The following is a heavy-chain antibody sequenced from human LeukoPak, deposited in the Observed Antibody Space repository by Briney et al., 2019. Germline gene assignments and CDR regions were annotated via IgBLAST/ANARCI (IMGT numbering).Heavy chain of an antibody. V-gene: IGHV4-34*01. CDR3: ARGVKPIAAQVPAGYYGMDV. CDR1: GGSFSGYY. J-gene: IGHJ6*02. CDR2: INHSGST. Sequence: SETLSLTCAVYGGSFSGYYWSWIRQPPGKGLEWIGEINHSGSTNYNPSLKSRVTISVDTSKNQFSLKLSSVTAADTAVYYCARGVKPIAAQVPAGYYGMDVWGQGTTVTVSS. D-gene: IGHD6-6*01.